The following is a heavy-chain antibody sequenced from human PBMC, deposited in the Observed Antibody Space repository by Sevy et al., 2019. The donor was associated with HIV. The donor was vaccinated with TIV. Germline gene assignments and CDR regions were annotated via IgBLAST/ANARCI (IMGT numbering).Heavy chain of an antibody. CDR3: AHSSGLYGYYYGMDV. D-gene: IGHD1-26*01. J-gene: IGHJ6*02. V-gene: IGHV3-30*03. CDR1: GVTFSSYG. CDR2: ISYDGSKK. Sequence: GGSLRLSCAASGVTFSSYGIHWVRQAPGKGLEWVAVISYDGSKKNHAESMKGRFTISRDNSKNTLYLEMSSLRPADTAVYYCAHSSGLYGYYYGMDVWGQGTTVTVSS.